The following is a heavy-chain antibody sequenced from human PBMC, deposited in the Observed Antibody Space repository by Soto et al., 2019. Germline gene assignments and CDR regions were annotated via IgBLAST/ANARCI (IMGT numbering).Heavy chain of an antibody. D-gene: IGHD3-22*01. CDR1: GGSFSGYY. CDR2: INHSGST. Sequence: QVQLQQWGAGLLKPSETLSLTCAVYGGSFSGYYWSWIRQPPGKGLEWIGEINHSGSTNYNPSLKGRLTISVDTSTHQFSLKLSSVTAADTAVYYCARNLYYYDSSGYYHFDYWGQGTLVTVSS. J-gene: IGHJ4*02. CDR3: ARNLYYYDSSGYYHFDY. V-gene: IGHV4-34*01.